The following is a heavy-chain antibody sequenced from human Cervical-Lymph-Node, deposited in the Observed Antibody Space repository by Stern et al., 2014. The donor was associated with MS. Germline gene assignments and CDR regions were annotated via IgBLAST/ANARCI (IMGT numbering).Heavy chain of an antibody. J-gene: IGHJ4*02. CDR1: GDSISSYTHY. D-gene: IGHD2-8*02. V-gene: IGHV4-39*01. Sequence: QVQLQESGPGLVKPSETLSLTCAVSGDSISSYTHYWAWIRQPPGKGLEWIGSVYYSGAPYYNPSLKSPVTISVDTSQNHFSLGLNSVTAADTAVYYCAKHACTGAACPFDLWGQGTLVTVSS. CDR2: VYYSGAP. CDR3: AKHACTGAACPFDL.